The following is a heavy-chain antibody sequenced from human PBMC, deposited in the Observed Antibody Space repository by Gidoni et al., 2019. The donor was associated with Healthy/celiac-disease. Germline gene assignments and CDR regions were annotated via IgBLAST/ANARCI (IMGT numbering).Heavy chain of an antibody. CDR1: GFTFSSYA. CDR2: ISGSGGST. J-gene: IGHJ3*02. V-gene: IGHV3-23*01. D-gene: IGHD3-22*01. CDR3: AKDATITMIVVVTQYAFDI. Sequence: EVQLLESGGVLVQPGGSLRLSCAASGFTFSSYAMSWVRQAPGKGLEWVSAISGSGGSTYYADSVKGRFTISRDNSKNTLYLQMNSLRAEDTAVYYCAKDATITMIVVVTQYAFDIWGQGTMVTVSS.